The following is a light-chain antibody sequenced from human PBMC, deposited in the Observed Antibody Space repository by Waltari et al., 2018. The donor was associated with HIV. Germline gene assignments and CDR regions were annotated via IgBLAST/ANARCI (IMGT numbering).Light chain of an antibody. CDR3: QQYNSFPYT. V-gene: IGKV1-5*03. J-gene: IGKJ2*01. Sequence: ASQSISSWLAWYQQKPGKAPKLLVYKTSTLESGVPSRFSGRGSGTEFTLTISSLQPDDFATYYCQQYNSFPYTFGQGTKVEI. CDR1: QSISSW. CDR2: KTS.